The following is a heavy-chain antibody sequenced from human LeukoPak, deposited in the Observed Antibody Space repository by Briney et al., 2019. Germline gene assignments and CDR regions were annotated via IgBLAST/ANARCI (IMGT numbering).Heavy chain of an antibody. Sequence: GGSLRLSCAASGFTFSLYWMNWVRQAPGKGLEWVANIKEDGSENSYAGPVKGRFTGSRDNAKNALYLQMNSLGAEDTAVYYCARTGGLDFWGQGTLVTVSS. J-gene: IGHJ4*02. CDR3: ARTGGLDF. CDR1: GFTFSLYW. D-gene: IGHD2-8*02. V-gene: IGHV3-7*04. CDR2: IKEDGSEN.